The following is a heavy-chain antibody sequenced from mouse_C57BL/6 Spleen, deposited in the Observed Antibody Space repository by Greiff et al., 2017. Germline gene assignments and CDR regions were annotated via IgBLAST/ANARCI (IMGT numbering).Heavy chain of an antibody. D-gene: IGHD2-13*01. V-gene: IGHV1-55*01. CDR2: IYPGSGST. CDR3: ARDGDYGDWYFDD. Sequence: QVQLKQPGAELVKPGASVKMSCKASGYTFTTTWITWVKQRPGQGLEWIGDIYPGSGSTNYNEKFKSKATLTVATSSSTAYMQLSSLTSSDAAVDYCARDGDYGDWYFDDWGTGTTVTVSS. CDR1: GYTFTTTW. J-gene: IGHJ1*03.